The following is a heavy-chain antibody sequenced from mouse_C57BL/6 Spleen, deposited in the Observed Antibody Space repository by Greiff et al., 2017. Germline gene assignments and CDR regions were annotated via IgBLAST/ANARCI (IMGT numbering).Heavy chain of an antibody. J-gene: IGHJ3*01. CDR2: INPNNGGT. D-gene: IGHD4-1*01. CDR1: GYTFTDYY. Sequence: EVMLQQSGPELVKPGASVKISCKASGYTFTDYYMNWVKQSHGRSLEWIGDINPNNGGTSYNQKFKGKATLTVDKSSSTAYMELRSLTSEDSAVYYCALGPFAYWGQGTLVTVSA. CDR3: ALGPFAY. V-gene: IGHV1-26*01.